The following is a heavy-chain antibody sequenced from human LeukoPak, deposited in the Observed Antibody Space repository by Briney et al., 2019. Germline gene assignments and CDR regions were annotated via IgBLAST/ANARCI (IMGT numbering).Heavy chain of an antibody. CDR1: GGSISSYY. Sequence: SETLSLTCTVFGGSISSYYWSWIRQPPGKGLEWIGYIYYSGSTNYNPSLKSRVTISVDTSKNQFSLKLSSVTAADTAVYYCARRYSTGPFDYWGQGTLVTVSS. J-gene: IGHJ4*02. D-gene: IGHD1-1*01. CDR2: IYYSGST. CDR3: ARRYSTGPFDY. V-gene: IGHV4-59*08.